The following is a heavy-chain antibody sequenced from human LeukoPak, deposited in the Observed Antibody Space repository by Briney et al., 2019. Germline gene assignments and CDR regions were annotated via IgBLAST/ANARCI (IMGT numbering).Heavy chain of an antibody. V-gene: IGHV1-46*01. Sequence: GASVTVTCSASAYTFTCNYMPWVRHPHGPGHEWKGISNLSGSSTSYAQKFQGRITMTRDTSTSTVYMELSSLKSEDTAVYYCARALGGYFDYWGQGTLVTVSS. CDR3: ARALGGYFDY. D-gene: IGHD3-16*01. CDR1: AYTFTCNY. J-gene: IGHJ4*02. CDR2: SNLSGSST.